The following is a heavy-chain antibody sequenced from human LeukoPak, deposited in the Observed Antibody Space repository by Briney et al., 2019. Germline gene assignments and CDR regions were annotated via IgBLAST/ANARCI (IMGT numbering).Heavy chain of an antibody. J-gene: IGHJ4*02. D-gene: IGHD1-26*01. CDR3: AKDKARYSIVGATYFDY. V-gene: IGHV3-23*01. CDR2: ISGSGDST. CDR1: GFAFTTCA. Sequence: GGSLRLSCAASGFAFTTCAINWVRQAPGKGLEWVSTISGSGDSTYYADSVKGRFTISRDNSKNTLYLQMNSLRAEDTAVYYCAKDKARYSIVGATYFDYWGQGTLVTVSS.